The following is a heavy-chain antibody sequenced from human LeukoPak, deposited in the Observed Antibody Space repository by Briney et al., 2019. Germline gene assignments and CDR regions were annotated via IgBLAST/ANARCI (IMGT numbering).Heavy chain of an antibody. CDR2: ISWNSGSI. V-gene: IGHV3-9*01. D-gene: IGHD6-13*01. J-gene: IGHJ4*02. CDR1: GFTFDDYA. CDR3: ARYWSSWSADY. Sequence: GGSLRLSCAASGFTFDDYAMHWVRQAPGKGLEWVSGISWNSGSIGYADSVKGRFTISRDNAKNSLYLQRNSLRAEDTAVYYCARYWSSWSADYWGQGTLVTVSS.